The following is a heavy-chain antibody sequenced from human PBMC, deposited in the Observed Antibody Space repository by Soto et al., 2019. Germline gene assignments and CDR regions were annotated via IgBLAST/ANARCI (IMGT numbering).Heavy chain of an antibody. CDR2: ISGGGGST. CDR3: ANGYDFWGGYYKQDVFDY. V-gene: IGHV3-23*01. D-gene: IGHD3-3*01. Sequence: GGSLRLSCAASGFTFSSYAMIWVRQAPGKGLEWVSAISGGGGSTYYEESVKGRLTISRDNSKNTLYLQMNSLRAEDTAVYYCANGYDFWGGYYKQDVFDYWGQGTLVTVSS. CDR1: GFTFSSYA. J-gene: IGHJ4*02.